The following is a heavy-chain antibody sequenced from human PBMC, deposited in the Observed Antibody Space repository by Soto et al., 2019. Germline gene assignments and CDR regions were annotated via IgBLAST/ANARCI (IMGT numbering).Heavy chain of an antibody. V-gene: IGHV1-8*01. J-gene: IGHJ5*02. Sequence: AXVKVSCKASGYTFTSYDINWVRQATGQGLEWMGWMNPNSGNTGYAQKFQGRVTMTRNTSISTAYMELSSLRSEDTAVYYCARGLPYHITIFGVVIISEFDPWGQGTLVTVSS. D-gene: IGHD3-3*01. CDR3: ARGLPYHITIFGVVIISEFDP. CDR1: GYTFTSYD. CDR2: MNPNSGNT.